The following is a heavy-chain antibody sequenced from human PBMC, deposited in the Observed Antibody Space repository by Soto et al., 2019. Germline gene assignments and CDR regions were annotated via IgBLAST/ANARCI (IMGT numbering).Heavy chain of an antibody. CDR1: GLTFSSYW. V-gene: IGHV3-74*01. CDR2: ISTDGSVT. CDR3: ATAPYSSGWWGFDY. J-gene: IGHJ4*02. Sequence: EVQLVESGGGLVQPGGSLRLSCAASGLTFSSYWMHWVRQAPGKGLVWVSRISTDGSVTTYADSVKGRFTISRDNAKNTLYLQMNSLRTEDTAVYYCATAPYSSGWWGFDYGGQGTLVTVSS. D-gene: IGHD6-19*01.